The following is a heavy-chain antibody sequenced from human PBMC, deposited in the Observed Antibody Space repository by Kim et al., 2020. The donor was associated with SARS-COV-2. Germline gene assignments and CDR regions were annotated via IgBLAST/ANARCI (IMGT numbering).Heavy chain of an antibody. CDR3: ATSNSGYDLEWFDP. Sequence: SETLSLTCTVSGGSISSGSYYWSWIRQPAGKGLEWIGRIYTSGSTNYNPSLKSRVTISVDTSKNQFSLKLSSVTAADTAVYYCATSNSGYDLEWFDPWGQGTLVTVSS. CDR2: IYTSGST. D-gene: IGHD5-12*01. J-gene: IGHJ5*02. CDR1: GGSISSGSYY. V-gene: IGHV4-61*02.